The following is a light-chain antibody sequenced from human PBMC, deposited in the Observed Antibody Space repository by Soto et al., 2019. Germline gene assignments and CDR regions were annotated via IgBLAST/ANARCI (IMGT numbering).Light chain of an antibody. V-gene: IGLV2-14*03. Sequence: QSALTQPASVSGSPGQSITISCTGTSSDVGGYNYVSWYQHHPGKAPKLMIYDVSNRPSGVSNRFSGSKSGNTASLTISGRLAEDEADYYCSTYTSTSTSYVFGAGTKLTVL. J-gene: IGLJ1*01. CDR2: DVS. CDR3: STYTSTSTSYV. CDR1: SSDVGGYNY.